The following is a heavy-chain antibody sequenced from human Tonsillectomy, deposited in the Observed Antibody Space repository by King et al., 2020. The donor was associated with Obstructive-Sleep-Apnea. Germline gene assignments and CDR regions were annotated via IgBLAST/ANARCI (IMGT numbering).Heavy chain of an antibody. CDR1: GFTFSSYG. D-gene: IGHD1-26*01. J-gene: IGHJ4*02. Sequence: VQLVESGGGVVQPGGSLRLSCAASGFTFSSYGMHWVRQAPGKGLEWVAFIRYDGSNKYYADSVKGRFTISRDNSKNTLYLQMNSLRAEDTAVYYCARRGVGAFDYWGQGTLVTVSS. CDR3: ARRGVGAFDY. CDR2: IRYDGSNK. V-gene: IGHV3-30*02.